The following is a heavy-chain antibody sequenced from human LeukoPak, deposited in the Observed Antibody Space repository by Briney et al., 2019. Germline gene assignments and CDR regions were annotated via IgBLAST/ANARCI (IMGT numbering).Heavy chain of an antibody. CDR3: AKDYYDSSGYYKRRGYYFDY. CDR2: ISGSGGST. J-gene: IGHJ4*02. Sequence: GGSLRLSCAASGFTFSSYAMSWVRQAPGKGLEWVSAISGSGGSTYYADSVKGRFTISRDNSKNTLYLQMNSLRAEDTAVYYCAKDYYDSSGYYKRRGYYFDYWGQGTLVTVSS. V-gene: IGHV3-23*01. D-gene: IGHD3-22*01. CDR1: GFTFSSYA.